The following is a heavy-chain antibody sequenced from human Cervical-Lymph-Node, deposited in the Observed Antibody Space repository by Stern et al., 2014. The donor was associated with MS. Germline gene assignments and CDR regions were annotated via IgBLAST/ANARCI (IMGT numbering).Heavy chain of an antibody. J-gene: IGHJ5*02. Sequence: DQLVESGGGVVQPGRSLRLSCAASGFRFSSYGMHWVRQAPGKGLEWVAFISYDGSNKYDAESVKGRFTISRDNAMNTLYLQMNNLKPDDTAVYYCAKDLRMSGGGFLFSDTWGQGTLVTVSS. CDR3: AKDLRMSGGGFLFSDT. V-gene: IGHV3-30*18. CDR2: ISYDGSNK. CDR1: GFRFSSYG. D-gene: IGHD2-15*01.